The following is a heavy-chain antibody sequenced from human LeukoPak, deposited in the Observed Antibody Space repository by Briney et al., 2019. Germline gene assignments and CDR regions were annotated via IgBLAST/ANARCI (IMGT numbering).Heavy chain of an antibody. D-gene: IGHD3-16*01. J-gene: IGHJ4*02. Sequence: PSETLSLTCAVYGGSFSDYYWSWIRQPPGKGLEWIGEINHSGSTNYNPSLKSRVTISVHTSKNQFSLKLSSVTAADTAVYYCARVGESLMFDYWGQGTLVTVSS. CDR3: ARVGESLMFDY. V-gene: IGHV4-34*01. CDR1: GGSFSDYY. CDR2: INHSGST.